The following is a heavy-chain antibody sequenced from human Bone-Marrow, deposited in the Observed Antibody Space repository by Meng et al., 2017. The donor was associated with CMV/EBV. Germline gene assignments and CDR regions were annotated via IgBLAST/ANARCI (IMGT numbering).Heavy chain of an antibody. CDR3: ARGVAAGERYFDY. CDR1: GGSFSGYY. CDR2: INHSGST. Sequence: TCAVYGGSFSGYYWSWIRQPPGKGLEWIGEINHSGSTNYDPSLKSRVTISVDTSKNQFSLKLSSVTAADTAVYYCARGVAAGERYFDYWGQGTLVTVSS. V-gene: IGHV4-34*01. D-gene: IGHD6-25*01. J-gene: IGHJ4*02.